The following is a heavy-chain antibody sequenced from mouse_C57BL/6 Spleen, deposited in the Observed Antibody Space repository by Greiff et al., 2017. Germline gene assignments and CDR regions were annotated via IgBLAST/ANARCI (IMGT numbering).Heavy chain of an antibody. D-gene: IGHD1-1*01. V-gene: IGHV1-50*01. CDR1: GYTFTSYW. CDR3: ARVHYGSSVDY. Sequence: QVQLQQPGAELVKPGASVKLSCKASGYTFTSYWMQWVKQRPGQGLEWIGEIDPSDSYTNYNQKFKGKATLTVDTSSSTAYMQLSSLTSEDSAVYYCARVHYGSSVDYWGQGTTLTVSS. CDR2: IDPSDSYT. J-gene: IGHJ2*01.